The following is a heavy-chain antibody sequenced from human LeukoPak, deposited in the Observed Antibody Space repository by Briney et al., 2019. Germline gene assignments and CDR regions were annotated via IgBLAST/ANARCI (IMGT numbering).Heavy chain of an antibody. CDR1: GYTFTGYY. D-gene: IGHD6-19*01. Sequence: ASVKVSCKASGYTFTGYYIHWVRQAPGQGLEWMGRISPASGGTTYAHRFQGRVTMTRDTSISTAYVELSRLTSDDTAVYYCARDSIAVAGFLDNWGQGTLVTVSS. V-gene: IGHV1-2*06. CDR3: ARDSIAVAGFLDN. J-gene: IGHJ4*02. CDR2: ISPASGGT.